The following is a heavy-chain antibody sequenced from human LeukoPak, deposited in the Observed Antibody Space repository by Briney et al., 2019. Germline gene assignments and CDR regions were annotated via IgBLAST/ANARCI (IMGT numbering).Heavy chain of an antibody. CDR2: IYNTGST. CDR1: GGSITRYY. V-gene: IGHV4-4*09. J-gene: IGHJ4*02. D-gene: IGHD3-22*01. Sequence: SETLSLTCTVYGGSITRYYWSWIRQPPGKGLEYLGYIYNTGSTNYNPSLKSRVSMSVDTSKNQFSLKLSSVTAADTAVYYCARRAYDNSGYYRYYFDYWGQGALVTVPS. CDR3: ARRAYDNSGYYRYYFDY.